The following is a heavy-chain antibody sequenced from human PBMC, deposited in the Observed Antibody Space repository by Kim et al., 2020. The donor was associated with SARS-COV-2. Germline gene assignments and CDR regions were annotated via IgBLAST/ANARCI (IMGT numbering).Heavy chain of an antibody. V-gene: IGHV3-48*03. Sequence: ADSVKGRFTISRDNAKNSLYLQMNSLRAEDTAVYYCARGHYYDSSGSFDYWGQGTLVTVSS. CDR3: ARGHYYDSSGSFDY. D-gene: IGHD3-22*01. J-gene: IGHJ4*02.